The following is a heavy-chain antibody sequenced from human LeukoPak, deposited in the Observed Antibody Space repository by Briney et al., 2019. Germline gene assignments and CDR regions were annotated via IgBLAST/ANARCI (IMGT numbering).Heavy chain of an antibody. CDR3: ARYYYDSSGYPYYFDY. CDR1: GFIVSNNY. CDR2: IYGGGST. D-gene: IGHD3-22*01. V-gene: IGHV3-53*01. Sequence: GGSLRLSCAASGFIVSNNYMSWVRQAPGKGLEWVSVIYGGGSTYYADSVKGRFTISRDNSKNTVYLQMNSLRAEDTAVYYCARYYYDSSGYPYYFDYWGQGTLVTVSS. J-gene: IGHJ4*02.